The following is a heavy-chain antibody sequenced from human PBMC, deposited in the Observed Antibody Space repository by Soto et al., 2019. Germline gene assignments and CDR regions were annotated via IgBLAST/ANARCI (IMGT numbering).Heavy chain of an antibody. CDR2: IYYSGST. CDR3: ASRFYCSSTSCYGFWFDP. V-gene: IGHV4-39*01. Sequence: LSLTCTVSGGSISSSSYYWGWIRQPPGKGLEWIGSIYYSGSTYYNPSLKSRVTISVDTSKNQFSLKLSSVTAADTAVYYCASRFYCSSTSCYGFWFDPWGQGTLVTVSS. D-gene: IGHD2-2*01. J-gene: IGHJ5*02. CDR1: GGSISSSSYY.